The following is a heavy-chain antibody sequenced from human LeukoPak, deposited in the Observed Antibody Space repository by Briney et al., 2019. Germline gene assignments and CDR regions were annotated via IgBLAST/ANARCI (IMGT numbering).Heavy chain of an antibody. CDR3: ARGRVYYYDSSGFFPDAFDI. V-gene: IGHV1-2*02. D-gene: IGHD3-22*01. CDR1: GYTFTGYY. Sequence: ASVKVSCKASGYTFTGYYMHWVRQAPGQGLEWMGWINPNSGGTNYAQKFQGRVTMTRDTSISTAYMELSRLRSDDTAGYYCARGRVYYYDSSGFFPDAFDIWGQGTMVTVSS. J-gene: IGHJ3*02. CDR2: INPNSGGT.